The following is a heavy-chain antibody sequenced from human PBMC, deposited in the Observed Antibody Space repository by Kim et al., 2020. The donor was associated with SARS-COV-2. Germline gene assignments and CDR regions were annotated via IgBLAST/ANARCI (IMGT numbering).Heavy chain of an antibody. Sequence: GGSLRHSCEGSGFVLSRHVMSWVRQAPGKGLEWVSSFSFTETTYYADSVRGRFTMSRDKSRNTVDLQMSTLRAEDTAVYYCAKGPSSGWFYFDYWGQGTLVTVSS. V-gene: IGHV3-23*01. CDR2: FSFTETT. CDR1: GFVLSRHV. D-gene: IGHD6-19*01. CDR3: AKGPSSGWFYFDY. J-gene: IGHJ4*02.